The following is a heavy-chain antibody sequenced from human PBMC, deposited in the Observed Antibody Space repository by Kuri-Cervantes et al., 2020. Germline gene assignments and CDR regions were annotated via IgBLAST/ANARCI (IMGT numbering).Heavy chain of an antibody. CDR2: ISSSSSTI. V-gene: IGHV3-48*01. Sequence: GESLKISCAASGFTFSSYSMNWVRQAPGKGLEWVSYISSSSSTIYYADSVKGRFTISRDNAKNSLYLQMNSLRGEDSAVYYCAREPSGSNAGAVDYWGQGTLVTVSS. CDR1: GFTFSSYS. CDR3: AREPSGSNAGAVDY. D-gene: IGHD4-23*01. J-gene: IGHJ4*02.